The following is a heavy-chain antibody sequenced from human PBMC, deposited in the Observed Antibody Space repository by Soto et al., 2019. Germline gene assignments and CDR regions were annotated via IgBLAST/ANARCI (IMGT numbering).Heavy chain of an antibody. J-gene: IGHJ4*02. CDR3: AGDGTRGSLRYYDY. Sequence: QVQLVQSGAEVKKPGSSVKVSCKASGGTLSSYNLSWVRQAPGQGLEWMGGIIPIFGTANYAQKFQVRVTITAEKSTSTAYIELSSLGFEDTAVYYCAGDGTRGSLRYYDYWGQGTLVAVSS. CDR1: GGTLSSYN. CDR2: IIPIFGTA. V-gene: IGHV1-69*06. D-gene: IGHD2-8*02.